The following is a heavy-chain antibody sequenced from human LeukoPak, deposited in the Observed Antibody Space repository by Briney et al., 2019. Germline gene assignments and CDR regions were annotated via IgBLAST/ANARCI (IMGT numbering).Heavy chain of an antibody. CDR1: GFTFDDYA. CDR3: AKEAQPRYSSSPYYYYGMDV. V-gene: IGHV3-9*01. D-gene: IGHD6-13*01. CDR2: ISWNSGSM. Sequence: GRSLRLSCAASGFTFDDYAMHWVRQAPGKGLEWVSGISWNSGSMGYADSVKGRFTISRDNAKNSLYLQMNSLRAEDTALYYCAKEAQPRYSSSPYYYYGMDVWGQGTTVTVSS. J-gene: IGHJ6*02.